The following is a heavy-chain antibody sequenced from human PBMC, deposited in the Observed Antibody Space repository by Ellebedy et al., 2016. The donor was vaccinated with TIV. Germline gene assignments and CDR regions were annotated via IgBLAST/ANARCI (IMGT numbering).Heavy chain of an antibody. CDR2: IYPDDSDT. V-gene: IGHV5-51*01. D-gene: IGHD1-14*01. CDR1: GYNFTNYW. J-gene: IGHJ3*02. Sequence: GESLKISCKGSGYNFTNYWIGWVRQMPGKGLEWMGIIYPDDSDTRYSPSFPGQVTISVDKSISTAYLHWNSLKASDTAMYYCARPGTSGTLVAFDIWGRGTMITVSS. CDR3: ARPGTSGTLVAFDI.